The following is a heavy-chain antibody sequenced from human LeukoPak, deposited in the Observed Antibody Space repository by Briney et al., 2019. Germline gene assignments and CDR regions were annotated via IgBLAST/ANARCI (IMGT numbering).Heavy chain of an antibody. CDR3: ARHPDCTRTSCYVDYYGMDV. J-gene: IGHJ6*02. CDR1: GYSFNTYW. Sequence: ESLHISCKGSGYSFNTYWIGWVRQMPGKGLEWMGIINPGDSDTRYSPSFQGQVTISAEKSISTAYLQWSSLKASDTAMYYCARHPDCTRTSCYVDYYGMDVWGPGTTGSVSS. D-gene: IGHD2-2*01. V-gene: IGHV5-51*01. CDR2: INPGDSDT.